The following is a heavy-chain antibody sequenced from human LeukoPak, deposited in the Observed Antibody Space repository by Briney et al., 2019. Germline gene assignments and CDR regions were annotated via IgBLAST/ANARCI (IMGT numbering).Heavy chain of an antibody. V-gene: IGHV3-48*04. J-gene: IGHJ4*02. D-gene: IGHD5-18*01. CDR1: GFTFSSYS. CDR3: ARVLDSYGLRAADY. CDR2: SSSSGNTI. Sequence: PSGGSLRLSCAASGFTFSSYSMKWVRQAPGKGLEWISYSSSSGNTIYYADSVKGRFTISRDNAKNSLYLQMNSLRAEDTAVYYCARVLDSYGLRAADYWGQGTLVTVSS.